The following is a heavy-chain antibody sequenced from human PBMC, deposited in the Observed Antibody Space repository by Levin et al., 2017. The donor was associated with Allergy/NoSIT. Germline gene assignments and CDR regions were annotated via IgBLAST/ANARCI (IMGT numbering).Heavy chain of an antibody. Sequence: HAGGSLRLSCAASGFTFSSYAMSWVRQAPGKGLEWVSAISGSGGSTYYADSVKGRFTISRDNSKNTLYLQMNSLRAEDTAVYYCAKNPLEEWLRLRFFDYWGQGTLVTVSS. J-gene: IGHJ4*02. V-gene: IGHV3-23*01. CDR3: AKNPLEEWLRLRFFDY. D-gene: IGHD5-12*01. CDR2: ISGSGGST. CDR1: GFTFSSYA.